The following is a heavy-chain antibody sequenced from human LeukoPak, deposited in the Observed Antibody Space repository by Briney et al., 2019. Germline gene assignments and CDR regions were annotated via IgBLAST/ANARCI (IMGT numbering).Heavy chain of an antibody. CDR3: ARDLPFYDYVWGSYRYSWFDP. D-gene: IGHD3-16*02. V-gene: IGHV4-59*12. CDR1: GGSISSYY. Sequence: ASETLSLTCTVSGGSISSYYWSWIRQPPGKGLEWIGYIYYSGSTNYNPSLKSRVTMSVDTSKNQFSLKLSSVTAADTAVYYCARDLPFYDYVWGSYRYSWFDPWGQGTLVTVSS. J-gene: IGHJ5*02. CDR2: IYYSGST.